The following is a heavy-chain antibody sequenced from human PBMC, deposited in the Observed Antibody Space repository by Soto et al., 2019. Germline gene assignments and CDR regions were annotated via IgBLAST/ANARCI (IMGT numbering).Heavy chain of an antibody. CDR3: ARDWGRGQFLTNKDY. CDR1: GGTFSSFV. V-gene: IGHV1-69*04. CDR2: IIPSIGII. Sequence: SVKVSCKASGGTFSSFVISWVRQAPGQGLEWMGRIIPSIGIINYAQKFQGRVTITADTSTSTAYMELSSLRSDDTAVYYCARDWGRGQFLTNKDYWGQGTLVTVSS. J-gene: IGHJ4*02. D-gene: IGHD3-9*01.